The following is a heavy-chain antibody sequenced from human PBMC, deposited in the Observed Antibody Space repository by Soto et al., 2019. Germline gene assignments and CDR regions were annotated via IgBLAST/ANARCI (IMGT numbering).Heavy chain of an antibody. CDR2: ISGSGGST. Sequence: GSLRLSCAASGFTFSNYAMSWVRQAPGKGLEWVSVISGSGGSTNYADSVKGRFTISRDNSKNTLYLQMNSLRAEDTAVYYCGKYDSSDYYYGSFDYWGQGTLVTVS. CDR1: GFTFSNYA. V-gene: IGHV3-23*01. J-gene: IGHJ4*02. D-gene: IGHD3-22*01. CDR3: GKYDSSDYYYGSFDY.